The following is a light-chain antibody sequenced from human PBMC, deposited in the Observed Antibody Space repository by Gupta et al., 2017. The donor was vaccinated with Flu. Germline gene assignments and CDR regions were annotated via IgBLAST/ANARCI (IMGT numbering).Light chain of an antibody. CDR1: RSNIVAGYD. CDR2: ANT. Sequence: QSVLTQPPSVSGATGQRVTISCTGSRSNIVAGYDVHWSQQFPGTAPKLLMYANTARPSGVSDRFSGSKSGTSASLAITGLQAEDEANYYCQSYDSSLRVRVFGGGTKLTVL. V-gene: IGLV1-40*01. J-gene: IGLJ2*01. CDR3: QSYDSSLRVRV.